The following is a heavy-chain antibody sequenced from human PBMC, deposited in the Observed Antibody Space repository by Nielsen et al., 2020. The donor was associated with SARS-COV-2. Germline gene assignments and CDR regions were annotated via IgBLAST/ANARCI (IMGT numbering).Heavy chain of an antibody. J-gene: IGHJ4*02. V-gene: IGHV1-8*01. CDR1: GYTFNTYD. CDR3: ARDQRITIFGVVIMERYYFDY. Sequence: ASVKVSCKASGYTFNTYDINWVRQATGQGLEWMGWMNPDSGNTGYAQQFQGRVTMTRDTSTSTAYMELTSLTSEDTAMYYCARDQRITIFGVVIMERYYFDYWGQGTLVTVSS. D-gene: IGHD3-3*01. CDR2: MNPDSGNT.